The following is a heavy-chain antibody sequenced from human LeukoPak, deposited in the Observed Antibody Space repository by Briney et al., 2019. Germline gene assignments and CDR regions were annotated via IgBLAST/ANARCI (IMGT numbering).Heavy chain of an antibody. CDR1: GGSISSSSHY. Sequence: SETLSLTCTVSGGSISSSSHYWGWIRQPPGKGLEWIGSISYSGSTYYIPSLKSRVTISVDTSKNQFSLKLSSVTAADTAVYYCARADYYDSSGYPAFDYWGQGTLVTVSS. V-gene: IGHV4-39*07. CDR3: ARADYYDSSGYPAFDY. CDR2: ISYSGST. J-gene: IGHJ4*02. D-gene: IGHD3-22*01.